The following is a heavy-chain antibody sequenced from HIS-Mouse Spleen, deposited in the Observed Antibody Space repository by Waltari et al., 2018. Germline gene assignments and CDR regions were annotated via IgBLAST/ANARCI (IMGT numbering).Heavy chain of an antibody. V-gene: IGHV3-74*01. CDR3: ARGELVGGAFDI. Sequence: EVQLVESGGGLVQPGGSLRRSWQASGFTLSTHGTAWARQGPGKGLVWVSRINSDGSSTSYADSVKGRFTISRDNAKNTLYLQMNSLRAEDTAVYYCARGELVGGAFDIWGQGTMVTVSS. J-gene: IGHJ3*02. CDR2: INSDGSST. CDR1: GFTLSTHG. D-gene: IGHD6-13*01.